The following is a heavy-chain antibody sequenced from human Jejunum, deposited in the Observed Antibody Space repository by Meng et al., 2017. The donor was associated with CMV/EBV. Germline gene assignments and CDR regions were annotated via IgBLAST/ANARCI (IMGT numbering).Heavy chain of an antibody. CDR3: GRVNGGYYYTMDV. CDR2: IYYSRTT. D-gene: IGHD4-23*01. CDR1: GASINDYY. V-gene: IGHV4-59*01. J-gene: IGHJ6*02. Sequence: NVSGASINDYYWGWIRQPPGKGPEWIGCIYYSRTTTYDPSLTSRVTISLDRSKKHFPLTVRSVTAADTAVYYCGRVNGGYYYTMDVWSHGTTVTVSS.